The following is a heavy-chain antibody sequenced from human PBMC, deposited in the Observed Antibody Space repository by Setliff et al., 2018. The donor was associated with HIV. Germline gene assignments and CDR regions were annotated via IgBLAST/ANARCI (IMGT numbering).Heavy chain of an antibody. D-gene: IGHD3-10*01. CDR2: IIHSGIT. CDR3: ARGSPMVRGVITPFDY. CDR1: GYSISSDYS. V-gene: IGHV4-34*01. Sequence: SETLSLTCAVSGYSISSDYSWTWIRQPPGKGLEWIGEIIHSGITNYSPSLKSRVTISVDTSKNHFSLRLTSVTAADTAVYYCARGSPMVRGVITPFDYWGQGTLVTVSS. J-gene: IGHJ4*02.